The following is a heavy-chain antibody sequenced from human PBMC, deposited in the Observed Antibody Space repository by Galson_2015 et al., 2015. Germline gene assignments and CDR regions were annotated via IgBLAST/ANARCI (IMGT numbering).Heavy chain of an antibody. D-gene: IGHD6-13*01. CDR1: GFTFSSYA. J-gene: IGHJ5*02. V-gene: IGHV3-23*01. CDR3: AKYQGSSSWEGWFDP. CDR2: ISGSGGST. Sequence: SLRLSCAASGFTFSSYAMSWVRQAPGKGLEWVSAISGSGGSTYYADSAKGRFPISRDNSTNTLYLQMNSLRAEDTAVYYCAKYQGSSSWEGWFDPWGQGTLVTVSS.